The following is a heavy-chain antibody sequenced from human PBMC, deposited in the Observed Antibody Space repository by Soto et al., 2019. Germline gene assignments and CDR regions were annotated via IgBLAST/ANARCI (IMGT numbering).Heavy chain of an antibody. CDR1: GGSISSSSYY. D-gene: IGHD4-4*01. Sequence: SETLSLTCTVSGGSISSSSYYWGWIRQPPGKGLERIGSIYYSGSTYYNPSLKSRVTISVDTSKNQFSLKLSSVTAADTAVYYCAREGTLQSKYYYYYYGMDVWGQGTTVTVSS. J-gene: IGHJ6*02. CDR3: AREGTLQSKYYYYYYGMDV. CDR2: IYYSGST. V-gene: IGHV4-39*02.